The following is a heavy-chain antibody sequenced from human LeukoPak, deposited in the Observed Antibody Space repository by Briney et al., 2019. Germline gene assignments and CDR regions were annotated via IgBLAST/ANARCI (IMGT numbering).Heavy chain of an antibody. V-gene: IGHV3-21*01. CDR2: ISSSSSYI. CDR1: GFTFSSYS. CDR3: AREGSYGYRSTNYFDY. Sequence: GGSLRLSCAASGFTFSSYSMNWVRQAPGKGLEWVSSISSSSSYIYYADSVKGRFTISRDNAKNSLYLQMNSLRAEDTAVYYCAREGSYGYRSTNYFDYWGQGTLVTVSS. D-gene: IGHD5-18*01. J-gene: IGHJ4*02.